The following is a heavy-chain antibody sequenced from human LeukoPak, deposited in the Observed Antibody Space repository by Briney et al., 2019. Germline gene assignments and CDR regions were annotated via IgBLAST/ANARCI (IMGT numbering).Heavy chain of an antibody. CDR1: GGSISSSSYY. Sequence: SETLSLTCTVSGGSISSSSYYWGWIRQPPGKGLEWIGSIYYSGSTYYNPSLKSRVTISVDTSKNQFSLKLSSVIAADTAVYYCARLNVGTARYDFAYWGQGALVTVSS. D-gene: IGHD6-6*01. V-gene: IGHV4-39*01. CDR2: IYYSGST. J-gene: IGHJ4*02. CDR3: ARLNVGTARYDFAY.